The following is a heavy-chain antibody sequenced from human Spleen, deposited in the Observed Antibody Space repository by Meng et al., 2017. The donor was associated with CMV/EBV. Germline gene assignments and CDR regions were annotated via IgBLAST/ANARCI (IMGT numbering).Heavy chain of an antibody. Sequence: SETLSLTCNVSGGSIGYYYWNWVRQPPGKELEWIGYIYYSGSTNYNPSLKSRVTISLDTSKNQFSLRLSSGTAADTAVYYCAREVDCSSTSCWHDAFDIWGQGTMVTVSS. V-gene: IGHV4-59*12. CDR2: IYYSGST. D-gene: IGHD2-2*01. J-gene: IGHJ3*02. CDR3: AREVDCSSTSCWHDAFDI. CDR1: GGSIGYYY.